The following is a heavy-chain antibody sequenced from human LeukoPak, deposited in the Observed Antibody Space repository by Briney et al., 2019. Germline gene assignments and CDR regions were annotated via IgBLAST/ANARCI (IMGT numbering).Heavy chain of an antibody. CDR3: TRVYSANGYGSGYYDY. J-gene: IGHJ4*02. Sequence: GGSLRLSCVASVYIFSRYDMIWVRQAPGKGLEWVSAITSTSNHINYADSVKGRFTISRDGANNSLYLQMNSLSVQDTAVYYCTRVYSANGYGSGYYDYWGQGTLVTVSS. CDR2: ITSTSNHI. CDR1: VYIFSRYD. V-gene: IGHV3-21*01. D-gene: IGHD3-10*01.